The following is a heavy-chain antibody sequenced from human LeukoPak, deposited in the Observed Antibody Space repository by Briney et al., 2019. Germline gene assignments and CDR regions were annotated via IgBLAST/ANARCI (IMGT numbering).Heavy chain of an antibody. D-gene: IGHD3-10*01. J-gene: IGHJ4*02. V-gene: IGHV4-61*02. Sequence: PSQTLSLTCTVSGGSINSGTYYWSWIRQPAGKGLEWIGRIHTSGSTNYNPSLKSRVTMSTDTSKNQFSLKLSSVTAADTAIYYCARDAKYYYGSRTFFFYEYWGQGTLLTVSS. CDR2: IHTSGST. CDR1: GGSINSGTYY. CDR3: ARDAKYYYGSRTFFFYEY.